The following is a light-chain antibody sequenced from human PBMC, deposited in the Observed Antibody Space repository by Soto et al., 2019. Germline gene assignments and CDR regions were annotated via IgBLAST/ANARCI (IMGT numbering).Light chain of an antibody. J-gene: IGKJ5*01. CDR3: QQYGTSEII. Sequence: ELVLTQSPVTLSLSPGERATLSCRASQTLSNSFIAWYQQKPGQAPRLLIYDTSSRATGVTDRYSASGSGTDFTLTISRLEPEEFAVFFCQQYGTSEIIFGQGTRLEIK. V-gene: IGKV3-20*01. CDR1: QTLSNSF. CDR2: DTS.